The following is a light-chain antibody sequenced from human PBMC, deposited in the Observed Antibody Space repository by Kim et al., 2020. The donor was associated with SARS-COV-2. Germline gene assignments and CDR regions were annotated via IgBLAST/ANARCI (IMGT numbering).Light chain of an antibody. V-gene: IGLV3-21*04. CDR2: YDS. Sequence: PGKTARITCGGNNNGSKSVHWYQQKPGQAPVLVIYYDSDRPSGIPERFSGSNSGNTATLTISRVEAGDEADYYCQVWDSSSDPHVVFGGGTKLTVL. J-gene: IGLJ2*01. CDR1: NNGSKS. CDR3: QVWDSSSDPHVV.